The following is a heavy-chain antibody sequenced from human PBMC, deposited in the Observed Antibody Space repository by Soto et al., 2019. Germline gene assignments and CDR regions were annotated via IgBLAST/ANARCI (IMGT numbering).Heavy chain of an antibody. D-gene: IGHD2-15*01. CDR2: IRTKPNSYAT. J-gene: IGHJ4*02. CDR1: GFIFSDSA. Sequence: EVQVVESGGGLVQPGGSLKLSCAASGFIFSDSAIHWVRQASEKGLEWVGRIRTKPNSYATEYAASVQGRFTISRDDSKNTAYLQMNSLKSEDTAVYYCSRYDGGSVPNYWGQGTLVTVSS. V-gene: IGHV3-73*02. CDR3: SRYDGGSVPNY.